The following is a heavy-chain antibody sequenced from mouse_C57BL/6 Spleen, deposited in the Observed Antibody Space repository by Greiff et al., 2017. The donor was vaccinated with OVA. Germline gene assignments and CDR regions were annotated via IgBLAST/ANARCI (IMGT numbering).Heavy chain of an antibody. D-gene: IGHD1-1*02. J-gene: IGHJ1*03. V-gene: IGHV1-18*01. CDR2: INPNNGGT. CDR3: ARSPYGYWYFDV. Sequence: EVQLQQSGPELVKPGASVKIPCKASGYTFTDYNMDWVKQSHGKSLEWIGDINPNNGGTIYNQKFKGKATLTVDKSSSTAYMELRSLTSEDTAVYYCARSPYGYWYFDVWGTGTTVTVSS. CDR1: GYTFTDYN.